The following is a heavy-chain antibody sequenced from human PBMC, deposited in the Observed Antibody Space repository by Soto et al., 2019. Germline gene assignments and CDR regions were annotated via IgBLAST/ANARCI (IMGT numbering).Heavy chain of an antibody. CDR1: GFSFASFA. CDR2: ISSSDGKT. CDR3: AKWSYLDY. J-gene: IGHJ4*02. Sequence: SLRLSCTTSGFSFASFARTWVRQAPGKGLGWVATISSSDGKTYYADSVKGRFSISRDTSRNTLYLQMNSLRADDTAIYYCAKWSYLDYWGQGTRVTASS. V-gene: IGHV3-23*01. D-gene: IGHD3-3*01.